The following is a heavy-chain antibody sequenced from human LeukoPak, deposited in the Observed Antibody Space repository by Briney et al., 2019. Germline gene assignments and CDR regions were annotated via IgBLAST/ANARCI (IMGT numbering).Heavy chain of an antibody. D-gene: IGHD3/OR15-3a*01. CDR2: IYPGDSDT. J-gene: IGHJ4*02. V-gene: IGHV5-51*01. CDR3: RRRGLIRESLES. CDR1: GYIFTTYW. Sequence: GESLKIPCKGCGYIFTTYWIGWVRQLPGKGLEWMGLIYPGDSDTRYSPSFQGQVTISADKSIRTAYLQWSSLKASDSASSYCRRRGLIRESLESWGQRTLVTVFS.